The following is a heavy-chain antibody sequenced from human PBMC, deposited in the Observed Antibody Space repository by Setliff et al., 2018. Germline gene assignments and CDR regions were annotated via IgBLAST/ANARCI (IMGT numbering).Heavy chain of an antibody. CDR2: INPGGLSS. J-gene: IGHJ6*02. Sequence: GASVKVSCKTSGYSFTSHYMHWVRQAPGQGLEWMGIINPGGLSSSSTQKFQGRITITRDTSASTFYMELDSLRSEDTALYSCATSVGGAPNYYGLGVWGQGTTVTVS. D-gene: IGHD2-15*01. V-gene: IGHV1-46*01. CDR1: GYSFTSHY. CDR3: ATSVGGAPNYYGLGV.